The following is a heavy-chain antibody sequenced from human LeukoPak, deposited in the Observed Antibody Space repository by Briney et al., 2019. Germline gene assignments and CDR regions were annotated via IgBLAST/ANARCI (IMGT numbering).Heavy chain of an antibody. V-gene: IGHV4-34*01. CDR3: ARGGGARSIAY. CDR2: INHSGST. CDR1: GGSFSGYY. J-gene: IGHJ4*02. D-gene: IGHD3-10*01. Sequence: SETLSLTCAVYGGSFSGYYWSWLRQPPGKRLEWCGEINHSGSTNYNPSLKRRVTISVDTSKNQFSLKLSSVTAADTAVYYCARGGGARSIAYWGQGTLVTVSS.